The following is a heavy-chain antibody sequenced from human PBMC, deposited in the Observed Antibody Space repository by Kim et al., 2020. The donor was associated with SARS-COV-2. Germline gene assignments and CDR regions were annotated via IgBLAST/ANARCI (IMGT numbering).Heavy chain of an antibody. V-gene: IGHV3-11*04. CDR3: ARHSCGDYGMVDY. J-gene: IGHJ4*02. Sequence: AGSVKGRFTISGDDAKNSLYLQMNSLRAEDTAVYYCARHSCGDYGMVDYWGQGTLVTVSS. D-gene: IGHD4-17*01.